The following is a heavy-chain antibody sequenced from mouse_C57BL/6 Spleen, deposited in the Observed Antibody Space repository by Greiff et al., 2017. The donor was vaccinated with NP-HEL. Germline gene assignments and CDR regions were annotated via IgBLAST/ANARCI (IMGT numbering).Heavy chain of an antibody. Sequence: QVQLKQSGAELVRPGTSVKVSCKASGYAFTNYLIEWVKQRPGQGLEWIGVINPGSGGTNYNEKFKGKATLTADKSSSTAYMQLSSLTSEDSAVYFCARSFITTVVAFDYWGQGTTLTVSS. D-gene: IGHD1-1*01. J-gene: IGHJ2*01. CDR1: GYAFTNYL. CDR3: ARSFITTVVAFDY. CDR2: INPGSGGT. V-gene: IGHV1-54*01.